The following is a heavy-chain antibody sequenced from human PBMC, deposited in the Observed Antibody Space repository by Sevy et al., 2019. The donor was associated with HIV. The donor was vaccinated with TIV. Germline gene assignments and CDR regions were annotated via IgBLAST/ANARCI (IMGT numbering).Heavy chain of an antibody. J-gene: IGHJ4*02. CDR2: IKEDGSDK. Sequence: GGSLRLSCAASGFTFTTSWMNWVRQAPGKGLEWVANIKEDGSDKKYVDSVKGRFTVSRDNDKNSLYLQMNSMRVEDTAVYCSAKMGASGVYWGQGTVVTVSS. V-gene: IGHV3-7*01. CDR1: GFTFTTSW. CDR3: AKMGASGVY. D-gene: IGHD3-16*01.